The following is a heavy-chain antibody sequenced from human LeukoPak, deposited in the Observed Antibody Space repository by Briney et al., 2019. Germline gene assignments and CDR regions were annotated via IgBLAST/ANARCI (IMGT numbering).Heavy chain of an antibody. D-gene: IGHD6-6*01. CDR1: GGTVTSYT. CDR3: ARAPGIAALLMDV. Sequence: SVKVSCKATGGTVTSYTISWVRQAPGQGLEWMGRFIPILGIANYAQKFQGRVTITADKSTSTAYMELSSPRSEDTAVYYCARAPGIAALLMDVWGKGTTVTVSS. V-gene: IGHV1-69*02. J-gene: IGHJ6*03. CDR2: FIPILGIA.